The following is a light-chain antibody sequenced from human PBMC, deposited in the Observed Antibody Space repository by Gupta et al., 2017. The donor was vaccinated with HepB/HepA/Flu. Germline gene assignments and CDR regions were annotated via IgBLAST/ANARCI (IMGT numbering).Light chain of an antibody. CDR2: DTN. CDR3: SLYYSDSGVLI. Sequence: QAVVTQEPSLTVPPGGTVTLTCGSTTGTVTGGHYPYWYQQRPGQAPRKLIHDTNIKRSWTRARFSGSLLGGKAALTLSGAQPEDEAEYYCSLYYSDSGVLIFGGGTMLTVL. J-gene: IGLJ2*01. CDR1: TGTVTGGHY. V-gene: IGLV7-46*01.